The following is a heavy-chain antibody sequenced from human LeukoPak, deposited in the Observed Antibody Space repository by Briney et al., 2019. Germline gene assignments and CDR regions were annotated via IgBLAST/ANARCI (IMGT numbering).Heavy chain of an antibody. CDR1: GFTFSSYW. V-gene: IGHV3-7*01. J-gene: IGHJ4*02. Sequence: GALRLSCAASGFTFSSYWMSWVRQAPGKWLEWVANIKQDGSEKYYVDSVKGRFTISRDNAKNSLYLQMNSLRAEDTAVYYCARDRSYDSSELDYWGQGTLVTVSS. CDR3: ARDRSYDSSELDY. D-gene: IGHD3-22*01. CDR2: IKQDGSEK.